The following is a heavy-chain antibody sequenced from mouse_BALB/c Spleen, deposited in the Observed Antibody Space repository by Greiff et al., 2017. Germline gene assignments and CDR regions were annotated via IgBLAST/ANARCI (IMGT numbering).Heavy chain of an antibody. CDR2: INPSSGYT. D-gene: IGHD4-1*01. CDR1: GYTFTSYT. Sequence: QVQLQQSAAELARPGASVKMSCKASGYTFTSYTMHWVKQRPGQGLEWIGYINPSSGYTEYNQKFKDKTTLTADKSSSTAYMQLSSLTSEDSAVYYCARYWAWFAYWGQGTLVTVSA. J-gene: IGHJ3*01. V-gene: IGHV1-4*02. CDR3: ARYWAWFAY.